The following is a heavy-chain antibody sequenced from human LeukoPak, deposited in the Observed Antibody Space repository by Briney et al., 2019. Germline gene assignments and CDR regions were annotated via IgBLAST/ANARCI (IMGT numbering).Heavy chain of an antibody. CDR2: ISSSSSTI. D-gene: IGHD2/OR15-2a*01. V-gene: IGHV3-48*01. Sequence: PGGSLRLSCSASGVTFSDYYSMNWVRQAPGKGLEWVSYISSSSSTIYYADSVKGRFTISRDNAKNSLYLQMNSLRAEDTAVYYCARDLSMWASYFDYWGQGTLVTVSS. J-gene: IGHJ4*02. CDR1: GVTFSDYYS. CDR3: ARDLSMWASYFDY.